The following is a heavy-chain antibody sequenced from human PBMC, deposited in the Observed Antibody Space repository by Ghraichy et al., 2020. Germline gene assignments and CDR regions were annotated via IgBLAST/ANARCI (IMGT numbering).Heavy chain of an antibody. D-gene: IGHD3-22*01. V-gene: IGHV3-21*01. CDR3: ARDHRENYYDSSGPDAFDI. J-gene: IGHJ3*02. Sequence: GGSLRLSCAASGFTFSSYSMNWVRQAPGKGLEWVSSISSSSSYIYYADSVKGRFTISRDNAKNSLYLQMNSLRAEDTAVYYCARDHRENYYDSSGPDAFDIWGQGTMVTVSS. CDR1: GFTFSSYS. CDR2: ISSSSSYI.